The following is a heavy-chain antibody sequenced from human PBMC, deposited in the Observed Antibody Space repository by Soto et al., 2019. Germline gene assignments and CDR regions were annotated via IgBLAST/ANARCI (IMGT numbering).Heavy chain of an antibody. J-gene: IGHJ5*02. D-gene: IGHD3-3*01. V-gene: IGHV4-34*01. CDR2: INHTGGT. CDR1: GGSVNGYY. Sequence: SETLSLTCAVYGGSVNGYYWNWMRQPPGKGLEWIGEINHTGGTHYNPSLKSRVTMSVDTSKNQFSLRLSSVTAADTAIYYCATRITVFGLLIPPFDPWGQGTQVTVSS. CDR3: ATRITVFGLLIPPFDP.